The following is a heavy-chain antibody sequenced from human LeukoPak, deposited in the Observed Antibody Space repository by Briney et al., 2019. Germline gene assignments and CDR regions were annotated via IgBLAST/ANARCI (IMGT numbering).Heavy chain of an antibody. CDR3: AKESSSCGAGCYSLLDH. CDR2: INGRGTNT. Sequence: PGGSLRVSCAASGFTFSSYSMAWVRQAPGKGLDWVPLINGRGTNTYYADSVRGRFTISRDNSKNTVYLQMNGLRAEDTAVYYCAKESSSCGAGCYSLLDHWGQGTLVTVSS. D-gene: IGHD2-21*02. V-gene: IGHV3-23*01. CDR1: GFTFSSYS. J-gene: IGHJ4*02.